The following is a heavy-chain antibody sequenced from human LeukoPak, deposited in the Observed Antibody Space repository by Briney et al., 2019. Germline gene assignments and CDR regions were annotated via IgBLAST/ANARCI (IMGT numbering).Heavy chain of an antibody. V-gene: IGHV3-11*01. J-gene: IGHJ3*02. CDR1: GFRFNAYY. D-gene: IGHD3-22*01. CDR2: ISGSGDTV. Sequence: PGGSQRLSCAASGFRFNAYYMTWIRQAPGKGPEWLSSISGSGDTVYYADSVRGRFTVSRDNARSSLYLQIDGLRAEDTAFYYCAREFTMIVVVGVFDIWGQGTLVTVSS. CDR3: AREFTMIVVVGVFDI.